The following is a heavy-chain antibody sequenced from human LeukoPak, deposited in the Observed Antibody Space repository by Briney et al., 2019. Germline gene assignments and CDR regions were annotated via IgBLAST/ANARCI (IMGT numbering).Heavy chain of an antibody. CDR1: GFTFSSYG. CDR2: IWYDGSNK. D-gene: IGHD6-25*01. J-gene: IGHJ4*02. CDR3: ARVSSGWHGYLDH. Sequence: GGSLRLSCAASGFTFSSYGMHWVRQAPGKGLEWVAVIWYDGSNKYYADSVKGRFTISRDNSKSTLYLQMNSLRAEDTAVYYCARVSSGWHGYLDHWGQGTPVTVSS. V-gene: IGHV3-33*01.